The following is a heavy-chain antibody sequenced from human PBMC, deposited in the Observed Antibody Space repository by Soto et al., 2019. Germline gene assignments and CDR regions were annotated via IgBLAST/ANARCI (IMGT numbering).Heavy chain of an antibody. J-gene: IGHJ5*02. CDR1: GGSISSGGYY. D-gene: IGHD3-3*01. V-gene: IGHV4-31*03. CDR2: IYYSGST. CDR3: ARALVDFWSGYDAPSNWFDP. Sequence: QVQLQESGPGLVKPSQTLSLTCTVSGGSISSGGYYWSWIRQHPGKGLEWIGYIYYSGSTYYNPSRKSRVTLAVDTSKNQFSLKLSSVTAADTAVYYCARALVDFWSGYDAPSNWFDPWGQGTLVTVSS.